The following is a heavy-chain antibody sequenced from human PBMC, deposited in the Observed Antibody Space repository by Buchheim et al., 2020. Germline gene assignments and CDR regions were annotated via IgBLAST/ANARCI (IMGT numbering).Heavy chain of an antibody. D-gene: IGHD2-8*01. V-gene: IGHV4-34*01. CDR2: INHSGST. Sequence: QVQLQQWGAGLLKPSETLSLTCAVYGESFSGYYWSWIRQPPGKGLEWIGEINHSGSTNYNPSLKSRVTISVDTSKNQFSLKLSSVIVADTAVYYCARGGGRYCTNGVCHLDYWGQGNL. CDR1: GESFSGYY. J-gene: IGHJ4*02. CDR3: ARGGGRYCTNGVCHLDY.